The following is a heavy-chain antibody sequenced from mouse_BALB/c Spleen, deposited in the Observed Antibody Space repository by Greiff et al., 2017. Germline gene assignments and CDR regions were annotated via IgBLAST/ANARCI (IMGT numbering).Heavy chain of an antibody. J-gene: IGHJ1*01. CDR1: GYTFTSYW. Sequence: VQLQQPGAELVRPGASVKLSCKASGYTFTSYWINWVKQRPGQGLEWIGNIYPSDSYTNYNQKFKDKATLTVDKSSSTAYMQLHSPTSEDSAVYYCTSQDGCWYFDVWGAGTTVTVSS. CDR3: TSQDGCWYFDV. V-gene: IGHV1-69*02. D-gene: IGHD2-3*01. CDR2: IYPSDSYT.